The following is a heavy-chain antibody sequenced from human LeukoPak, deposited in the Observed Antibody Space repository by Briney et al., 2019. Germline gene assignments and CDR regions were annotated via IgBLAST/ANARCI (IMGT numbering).Heavy chain of an antibody. CDR2: IRFDGGHK. D-gene: IGHD3-10*01. CDR3: ARSSMVRGVFDY. CDR1: GFTFSNYG. V-gene: IGHV3-33*07. J-gene: IGHJ4*02. Sequence: GGSLRLSCAASGFTFSNYGMFWVRQAPGKGLDWVSFIRFDGGHKDYADSVKGRFTISRDNAKNTLYLQMNSLRAEDTAVYYCARSSMVRGVFDYWGQGTLVTVSS.